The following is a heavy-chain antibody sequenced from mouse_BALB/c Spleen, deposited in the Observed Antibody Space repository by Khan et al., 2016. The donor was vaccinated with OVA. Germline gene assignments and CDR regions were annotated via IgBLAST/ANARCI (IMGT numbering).Heavy chain of an antibody. CDR2: IWAGGST. CDR3: VRDAAYYGSYEAMDY. V-gene: IGHV2-9*02. CDR1: GFSLTKYG. Sequence: QVQLKESGPGLVAPSQSLSVTCTVSGFSLTKYGVHWVRQPPGKGLEWLGVIWAGGSTNYNSAIMSRLSIRKDNSRNQVFLKLNGLQTDDTARYYCVRDAAYYGSYEAMDYWGQGTSVTVSS. J-gene: IGHJ4*01. D-gene: IGHD2-10*01.